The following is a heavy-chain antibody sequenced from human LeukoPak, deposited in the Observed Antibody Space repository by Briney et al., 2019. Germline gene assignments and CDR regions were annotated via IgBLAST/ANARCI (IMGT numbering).Heavy chain of an antibody. J-gene: IGHJ5*02. V-gene: IGHV1-69*13. CDR1: GGTFSSYA. CDR2: IIPIFGTA. D-gene: IGHD6-13*01. CDR3: ARDEVAAAGTRFDP. Sequence: GASVKVSCKASGGTFSSYAISWVRQAPGQWLEWMGGIIPIFGTANYAQKFQGTVTITADESTSTAYMELSSLRSEDTAVYYCARDEVAAAGTRFDPWGQGTLVIVSS.